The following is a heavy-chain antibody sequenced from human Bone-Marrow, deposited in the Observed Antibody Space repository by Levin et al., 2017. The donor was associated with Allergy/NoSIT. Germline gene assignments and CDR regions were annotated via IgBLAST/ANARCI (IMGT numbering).Heavy chain of an antibody. CDR3: AKGGRDYSSGTYHDSYYGMDV. CDR2: MSYDGTIE. Sequence: PGGSLRLSCVGSGFDFSDYGIHWVRQAPGRGLEWVAVMSYDGTIEYYVDSVKGRFSISRDNSRNTVFLEMDSLRTEDTAVYQCAKGGRDYSSGTYHDSYYGMDVWGQGTTVTVSS. J-gene: IGHJ6*02. CDR1: GFDFSDYG. D-gene: IGHD3-3*01. V-gene: IGHV3-30*18.